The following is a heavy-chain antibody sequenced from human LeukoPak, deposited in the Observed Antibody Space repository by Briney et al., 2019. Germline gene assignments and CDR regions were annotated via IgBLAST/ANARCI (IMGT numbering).Heavy chain of an antibody. Sequence: GGSLRLSCAASGFTFCNYWLSWVRQAPGKGLEWVANIKQDGSEKYYVDSVKGRFTISRDNAKNSLYLQVNSLSAEDTAVYYCARDRYCSGTTCYYTFDIWGQGTMVTVSS. D-gene: IGHD2-2*01. V-gene: IGHV3-7*01. CDR3: ARDRYCSGTTCYYTFDI. CDR1: GFTFCNYW. J-gene: IGHJ3*02. CDR2: IKQDGSEK.